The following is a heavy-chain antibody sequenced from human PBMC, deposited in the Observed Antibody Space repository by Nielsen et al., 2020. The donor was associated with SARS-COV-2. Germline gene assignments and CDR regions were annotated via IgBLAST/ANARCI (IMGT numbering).Heavy chain of an antibody. CDR3: ARIPDCSSTSCYNYGMDV. D-gene: IGHD2-2*02. V-gene: IGHV1-2*06. J-gene: IGHJ6*02. Sequence: WVRQAPGQGLEWMGRINPNSGGTNYAQKFQGRVTMTRDTSISTAYMELSRLRSDDTAVYYCARIPDCSSTSCYNYGMDVWGQGTTVTVSS. CDR2: INPNSGGT.